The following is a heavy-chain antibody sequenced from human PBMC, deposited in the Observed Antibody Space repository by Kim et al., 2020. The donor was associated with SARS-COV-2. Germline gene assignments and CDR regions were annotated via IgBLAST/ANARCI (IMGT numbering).Heavy chain of an antibody. Sequence: SETLSLTCTVSGGSISSYYLSWIRQPPGKGLEWIGYIYYSGSTNYNPSLKSRVTISVDMSKNEFTLKLSSVTAADAAVYYCARDHREWLQYTANWYFDLWGRGTLVTVSS. D-gene: IGHD3-3*01. J-gene: IGHJ2*01. V-gene: IGHV4-59*01. CDR1: GGSISSYY. CDR2: IYYSGST. CDR3: ARDHREWLQYTANWYFDL.